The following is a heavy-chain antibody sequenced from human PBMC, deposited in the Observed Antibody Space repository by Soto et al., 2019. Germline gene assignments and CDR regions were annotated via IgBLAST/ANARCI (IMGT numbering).Heavy chain of an antibody. CDR2: NSGGST. J-gene: IGHJ4*02. V-gene: IGHV3-66*01. Sequence: EVQLVASGGGLVQPGVSLRLSCAASGFTVSSNYRSWVRPATGKGLEWVSVNSGGSTYYADSVKGRFTISRDNSKNTLYLQMNSLRAEDTAVYYCAREEVGATTGFDYWGQGTLVTFAA. CDR1: GFTVSSNY. D-gene: IGHD1-26*01. CDR3: AREEVGATTGFDY.